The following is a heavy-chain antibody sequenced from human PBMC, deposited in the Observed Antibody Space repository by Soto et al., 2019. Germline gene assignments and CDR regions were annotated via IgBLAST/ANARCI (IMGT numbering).Heavy chain of an antibody. CDR1: GFTFSSYG. V-gene: IGHV3-33*01. CDR2: IWYDGSNK. J-gene: IGHJ6*02. CDR3: ARAPKYYAAGMDV. D-gene: IGHD3-3*01. Sequence: QVQLVESGGGVVQPGRSLRLSCAASGFTFSSYGMHWVRQAPGKGLERVPVIWYDGSNKYYADSVKGRFTISRDNSKNTLEWQMHSLRAEDTAVYYCARAPKYYAAGMDVWGQGTTVTVSS.